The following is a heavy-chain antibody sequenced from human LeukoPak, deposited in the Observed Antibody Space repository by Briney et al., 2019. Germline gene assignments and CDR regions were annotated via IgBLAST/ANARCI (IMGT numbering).Heavy chain of an antibody. Sequence: ASVKVSCKASGYTFTGYYIHWVRQAPGRGRDGMGWINPNSGGTNYAQKFQGRVTITRDTSISNAYMELSRLRSDDTAVYYCARGDYDFWGGLNWFDPWGQGTLVTVSS. D-gene: IGHD3-3*01. J-gene: IGHJ5*02. CDR2: INPNSGGT. CDR1: GYTFTGYY. CDR3: ARGDYDFWGGLNWFDP. V-gene: IGHV1-2*02.